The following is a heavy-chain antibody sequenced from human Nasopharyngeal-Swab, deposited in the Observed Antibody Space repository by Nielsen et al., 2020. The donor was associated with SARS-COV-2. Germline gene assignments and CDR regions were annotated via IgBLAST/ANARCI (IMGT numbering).Heavy chain of an antibody. CDR1: GFTFSDYW. CDR3: ARWSSSWSLVT. CDR2: INSDGSKR. V-gene: IGHV3-74*01. D-gene: IGHD6-13*01. J-gene: IGHJ4*02. Sequence: GESLKIPCAASGFTFSDYWMHWVRQVPGKGLVWISGINSDGSKRVFADSVKGRFTISRDNAKNTLYLQMNSLRAEDTAVYYCARWSSSWSLVTWGQGTLVTVSS.